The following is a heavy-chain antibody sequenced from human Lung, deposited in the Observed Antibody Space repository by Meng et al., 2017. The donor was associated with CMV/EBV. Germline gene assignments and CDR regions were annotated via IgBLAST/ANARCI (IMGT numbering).Heavy chain of an antibody. V-gene: IGHV3-9*01. CDR1: GFIFHDYT. CDR3: AKEVVGEETRNYFDY. J-gene: IGHJ4*02. D-gene: IGHD2-15*01. CDR2: INWNSGNI. Sequence: SCTASGFIFHDYTMHWVRRVPGKGLEWVSGINWNSGNIGYSDSVKGRFTVSRDNAKNSLYLQMNSLRADDTALYYCAKEVVGEETRNYFDYWGQGTXVTVSS.